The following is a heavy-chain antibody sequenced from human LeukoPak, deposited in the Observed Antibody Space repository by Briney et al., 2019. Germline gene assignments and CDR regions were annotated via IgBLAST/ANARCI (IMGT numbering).Heavy chain of an antibody. CDR1: GFTFSSYG. CDR3: AKDHTVVVTATPNFDY. Sequence: PGGSLRLSCAASGFTFSSYGMSWVRQAPGKGLEWVSAISGSGGSTYYADSVKGRFTISRDNSKNTLYLQMNSLRAEDTAVYYCAKDHTVVVTATPNFDYWGQGTLVTVSS. J-gene: IGHJ4*02. CDR2: ISGSGGST. V-gene: IGHV3-23*01. D-gene: IGHD2-21*02.